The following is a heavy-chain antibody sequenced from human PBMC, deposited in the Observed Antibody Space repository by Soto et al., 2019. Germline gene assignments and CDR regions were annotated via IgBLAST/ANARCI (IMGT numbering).Heavy chain of an antibody. J-gene: IGHJ3*02. CDR3: ASGKRDCSSTSFSDAFDI. V-gene: IGHV1-69*13. Sequence: SVKVSCKASGGTFSSYAISWVRQAPGQGLEWMGGIIPIFGTANYAQKFQGRVTITADESTSTAYMELSSLRSEDTAVYYCASGKRDCSSTSFSDAFDIWGQGXMVTVSS. CDR1: GGTFSSYA. CDR2: IIPIFGTA. D-gene: IGHD2-2*01.